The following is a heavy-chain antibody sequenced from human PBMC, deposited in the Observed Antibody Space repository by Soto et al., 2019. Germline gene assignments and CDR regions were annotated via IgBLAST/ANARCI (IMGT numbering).Heavy chain of an antibody. CDR1: GGSIISGCYY. Sequence: SETMCVTCTVSGGSIISGCYYWSWIRQHPGKGLEWIGYIYYSGSTYYNPSLKSRVTISVDTSKNQFSLKLSSVTAADTAVYYCARTIFGVVVAFDISGQGTMVTVSS. CDR2: IYYSGST. D-gene: IGHD3-3*01. J-gene: IGHJ3*02. V-gene: IGHV4-31*03. CDR3: ARTIFGVVVAFDI.